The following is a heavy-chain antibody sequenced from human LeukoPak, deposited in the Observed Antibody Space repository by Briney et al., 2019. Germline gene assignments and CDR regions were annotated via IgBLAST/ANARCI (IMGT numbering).Heavy chain of an antibody. CDR3: ARDGHGDGFDY. Sequence: GGSLRLSCAASGFTFSSYSMNWVRQAPGKGLEWVSSISSSSSYIYYADSVKGRFTISRDNAKNSLYLQMNGLRAEDTAVYYCARDGHGDGFDYWGQGTLVTVSS. D-gene: IGHD4-17*01. J-gene: IGHJ4*02. CDR2: ISSSSSYI. V-gene: IGHV3-21*01. CDR1: GFTFSSYS.